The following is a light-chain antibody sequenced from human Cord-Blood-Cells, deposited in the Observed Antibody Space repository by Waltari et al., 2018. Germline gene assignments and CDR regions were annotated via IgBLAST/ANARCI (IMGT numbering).Light chain of an antibody. CDR3: CSYAGSSTFV. J-gene: IGLJ1*01. Sequence: QSALTQPAYVSASPGQSITIPCTGTSSAVGGFNLVSWYQQHPGKAPKLMIYAGSQRPAGVSNRFSGSKSGNTSSLTISGLQAEDEADYYCCSYAGSSTFVFGTGTKVTVL. CDR2: AGS. V-gene: IGLV2-23*01. CDR1: SSAVGGFNL.